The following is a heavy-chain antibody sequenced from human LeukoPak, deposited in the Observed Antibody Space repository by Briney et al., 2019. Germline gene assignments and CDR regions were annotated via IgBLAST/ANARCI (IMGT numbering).Heavy chain of an antibody. CDR2: INPNSGGT. CDR3: ARGGYYGSGNDFRFDP. Sequence: GASVKVSCKASGYTFTGYYMHWVRQAPGQGLEWMGWINPNSGGTYYAQKFQGRVTMTSDTSISSAYMELSRLRSDDTAVYYCARGGYYGSGNDFRFDPWGQGTLVTVSS. D-gene: IGHD3-10*01. J-gene: IGHJ5*02. V-gene: IGHV1-2*02. CDR1: GYTFTGYY.